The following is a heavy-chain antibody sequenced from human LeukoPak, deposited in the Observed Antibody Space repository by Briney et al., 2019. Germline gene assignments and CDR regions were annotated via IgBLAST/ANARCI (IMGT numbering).Heavy chain of an antibody. Sequence: PGGSLRLSCAASGFTFSTYAISWVRQAQGKGLEWVSAINNDGAATYYADSVKGRFTISRDNSKDTLSLQMNSLRVEDTAVYYCASTDKYGSGSYFDYWGQGTLVTVSS. CDR3: ASTDKYGSGSYFDY. CDR2: INNDGAAT. D-gene: IGHD3-10*01. J-gene: IGHJ4*02. CDR1: GFTFSTYA. V-gene: IGHV3-23*01.